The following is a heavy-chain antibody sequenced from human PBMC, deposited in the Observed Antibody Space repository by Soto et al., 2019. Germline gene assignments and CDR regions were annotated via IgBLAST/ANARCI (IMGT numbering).Heavy chain of an antibody. CDR3: ARLTGAAVDGAFDV. CDR2: INQDGSEK. V-gene: IGHV3-7*01. J-gene: IGHJ3*01. Sequence: GGSLRLSCAASRFTFSSYWMSWVRQAPGKGLEWVANINQDGSEKYYVDSVKGRFTISRDNAKNSPYLQMNSLRAEDTAVYYCARLTGAAVDGAFDVWGQGTMVTVSS. CDR1: RFTFSSYW. D-gene: IGHD6-13*01.